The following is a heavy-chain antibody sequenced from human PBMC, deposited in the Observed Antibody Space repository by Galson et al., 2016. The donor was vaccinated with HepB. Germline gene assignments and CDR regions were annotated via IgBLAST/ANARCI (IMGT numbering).Heavy chain of an antibody. CDR3: TRGYMQTGMNV. J-gene: IGHJ6*02. Sequence: CAISGDSVTSDITTWNWIRQSPSRGLERLGRTYYRSKWFTDYAVSVEGRITINSDISRNQFSLQLDSVTPDDTAAYFCTRGYMQTGMNVWGQGTTVTVSS. CDR1: GDSVTSDITT. D-gene: IGHD5-18*01. CDR2: TYYRSKWFT. V-gene: IGHV6-1*01.